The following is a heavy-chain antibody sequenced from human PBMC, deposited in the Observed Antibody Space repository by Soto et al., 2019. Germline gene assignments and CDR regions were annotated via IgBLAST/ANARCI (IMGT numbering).Heavy chain of an antibody. CDR1: SGSISSTNW. V-gene: IGHV4-4*02. Sequence: QVQLQESGPGLVKPSGTLSLTCVVASGSISSTNWWGWVRQPPGKGLEWIGEIYHSGSINYNPSLNSRVTISVDKSKNQFALTLRSVTAADTAVYYCGRALRGFSAFDIWGQGTMVTVSS. CDR3: GRALRGFSAFDI. J-gene: IGHJ3*02. CDR2: IYHSGSI. D-gene: IGHD3-16*01.